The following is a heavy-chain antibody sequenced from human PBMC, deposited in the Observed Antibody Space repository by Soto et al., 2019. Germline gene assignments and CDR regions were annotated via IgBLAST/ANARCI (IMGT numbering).Heavy chain of an antibody. Sequence: EVQLLESGGGLVQPGGSLRLSCSVSGFTFSNYAMTWVRQAPGKGLEWVSSISGGGGGTHYADSMKGRFTISRDNSXNXXHLEMNRLRADDTAVYYCAKGSQYDILTADHAFDSWGQGTRVTVSS. CDR3: AKGSQYDILTADHAFDS. CDR2: ISGGGGGT. D-gene: IGHD3-9*01. J-gene: IGHJ4*02. CDR1: GFTFSNYA. V-gene: IGHV3-23*01.